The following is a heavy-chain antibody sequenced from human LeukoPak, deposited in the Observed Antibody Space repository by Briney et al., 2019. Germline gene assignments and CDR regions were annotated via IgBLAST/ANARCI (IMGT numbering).Heavy chain of an antibody. D-gene: IGHD4-17*01. CDR2: IQYDGSNK. Sequence: GGSLRLSCAASGFTFSSYGMHWVRQAPGKGLEWVAFIQYDGSNKYYADSVKGRFTISRDNSKNTLYLQMNSLRAEDTAVYYCAKESTHYGGGYFDYWGQGTLVTVSS. J-gene: IGHJ4*02. CDR1: GFTFSSYG. V-gene: IGHV3-30*02. CDR3: AKESTHYGGGYFDY.